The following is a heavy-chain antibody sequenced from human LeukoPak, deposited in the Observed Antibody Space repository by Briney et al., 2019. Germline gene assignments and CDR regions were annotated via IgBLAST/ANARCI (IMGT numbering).Heavy chain of an antibody. Sequence: LXLSCAASGFTFSNYWMTWVRQAPGKGLEWVANIKQDGSEKNYVDSVKGRFTISRDNAKNSLYLQMNSLRAEDTAVYYCARHSNGWSEGTYWGQGTLVTVTS. CDR2: IKQDGSEK. CDR1: GFTFSNYW. CDR3: ARHSNGWSEGTY. J-gene: IGHJ4*02. D-gene: IGHD6-19*01. V-gene: IGHV3-7*03.